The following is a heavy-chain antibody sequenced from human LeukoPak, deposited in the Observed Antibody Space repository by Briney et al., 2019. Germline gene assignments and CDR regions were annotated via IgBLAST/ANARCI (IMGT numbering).Heavy chain of an antibody. J-gene: IGHJ3*02. V-gene: IGHV3-21*01. Sequence: PGGSLRLSCAASGFTFSSYSMNWVRQAPGKGLEWVSSISSSSSYIYYADSVKGRFTTSRDNAKNSLYLQMNSLRAEDTAVYYCASGPDLGAFDIWGQGTMVTVSS. CDR1: GFTFSSYS. CDR2: ISSSSSYI. CDR3: ASGPDLGAFDI.